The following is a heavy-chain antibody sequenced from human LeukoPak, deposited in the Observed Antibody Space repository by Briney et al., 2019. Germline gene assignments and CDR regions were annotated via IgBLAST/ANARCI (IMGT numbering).Heavy chain of an antibody. Sequence: GGSLRLSCTASGFTFSTNWMSWVRQAPGKGLEWVASIKEDGSEKCYVDSVKGRFTISRDNAKNSLYLQMNSLRAEDTAVYYCARGNYYDSSGPGGYWGQGTLVIVSS. CDR2: IKEDGSEK. CDR3: ARGNYYDSSGPGGY. V-gene: IGHV3-7*02. J-gene: IGHJ4*02. D-gene: IGHD3-22*01. CDR1: GFTFSTNW.